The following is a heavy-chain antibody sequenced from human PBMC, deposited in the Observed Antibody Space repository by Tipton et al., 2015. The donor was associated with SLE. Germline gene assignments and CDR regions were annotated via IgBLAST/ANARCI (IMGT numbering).Heavy chain of an antibody. J-gene: IGHJ4*02. CDR2: IYTSGST. D-gene: IGHD2-2*01. CDR1: GGSISSGSYY. CDR3: ARDRPSVPLEC. Sequence: TLSLTCTVSGGSISSGSYYWSWIRQPAGKGLEWIGHIYTSGSTNYNPSLKSRVTISVDTSKNQFSLKLSSVTAADTAVYYCARDRPSVPLECWGQGTLVTVSS. V-gene: IGHV4-61*09.